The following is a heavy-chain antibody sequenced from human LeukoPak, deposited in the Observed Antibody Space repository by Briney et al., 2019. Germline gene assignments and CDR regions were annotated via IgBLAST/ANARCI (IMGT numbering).Heavy chain of an antibody. CDR2: IKQDGSEK. D-gene: IGHD4-17*01. CDR3: ARAGYGDHDYFDY. V-gene: IGHV3-7*03. Sequence: GGSLRLSCAASGFTFSSYWMSWVRQAPGKGLEWVANIKQDGSEKYYVDSVKGRFTISRDNAKNSLYLQMNSLRGEDTAVYYCARAGYGDHDYFDYWGQGTLVTVSS. CDR1: GFTFSSYW. J-gene: IGHJ4*02.